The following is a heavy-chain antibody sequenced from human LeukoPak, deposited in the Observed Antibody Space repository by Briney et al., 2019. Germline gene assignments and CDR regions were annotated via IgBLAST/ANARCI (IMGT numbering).Heavy chain of an antibody. CDR1: GYSFTSYW. V-gene: IGHV3-23*01. CDR3: AKDQDEYYFDY. Sequence: GESLKISCKGSGYSFTSYWIGWVRQAPGKGLEWVSAISGSGGSTYYADSVKGRFTISRDNSKNTLYLQMNSLRAEDTAVYYCAKDQDEYYFDYWGQGTLVTVSS. CDR2: ISGSGGST. J-gene: IGHJ4*02.